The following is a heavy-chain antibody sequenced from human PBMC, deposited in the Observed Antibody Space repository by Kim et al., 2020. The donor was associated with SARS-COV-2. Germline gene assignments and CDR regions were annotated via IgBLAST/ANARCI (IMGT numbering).Heavy chain of an antibody. CDR2: INHSGST. CDR1: GGSFSGYY. Sequence: SETLSLTCAVYGGSFSGYYWSWIRQPPGKGLEWIGEINHSGSTNYNPSLKSRVPISVDASKNQYSLKLSSVTAADTVVYYCARGRRYDFWSGFYAPHYFDYWGQGTLVTVSS. CDR3: ARGRRYDFWSGFYAPHYFDY. J-gene: IGHJ4*02. V-gene: IGHV4-34*01. D-gene: IGHD3-3*01.